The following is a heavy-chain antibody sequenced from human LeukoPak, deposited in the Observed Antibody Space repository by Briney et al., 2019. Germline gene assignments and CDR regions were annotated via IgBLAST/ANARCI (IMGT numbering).Heavy chain of an antibody. CDR1: GFIVSNNY. D-gene: IGHD3-22*01. Sequence: PGGSLRLSCAASGFIVSNNYMSWVRPAPGKGLEWVSAIIGSGSSIYYADSVKGRFTISRDNSKNTLYLQMNSLSAEDTAVYYCAKDSYYDTSGHYARRAFDIWGQGTMVTVSS. CDR3: AKDSYYDTSGHYARRAFDI. V-gene: IGHV3-23*01. CDR2: IIGSGSSI. J-gene: IGHJ3*02.